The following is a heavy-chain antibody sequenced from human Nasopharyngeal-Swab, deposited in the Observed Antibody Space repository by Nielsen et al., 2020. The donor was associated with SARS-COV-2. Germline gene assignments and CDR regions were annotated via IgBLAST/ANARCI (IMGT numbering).Heavy chain of an antibody. CDR1: GFTFSSYW. CDR3: ARDWGGTLWY. Sequence: GESLKISCAASGFTFSSYWMSWVRQAPGKGLEWVANIKQDGSEKYYVDSVKGRFTISRDNSKNTLYLQMNSLRAEDTAVYYCARDWGGTLWYWGQETLVTVSS. D-gene: IGHD2-21*01. V-gene: IGHV3-7*01. CDR2: IKQDGSEK. J-gene: IGHJ4*02.